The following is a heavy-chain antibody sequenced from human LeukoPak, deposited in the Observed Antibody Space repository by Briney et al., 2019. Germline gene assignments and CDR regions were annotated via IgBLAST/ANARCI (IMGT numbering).Heavy chain of an antibody. J-gene: IGHJ5*02. CDR2: ISAYNGNT. V-gene: IGHV1-18*01. CDR1: GYTLTSYG. Sequence: ASVKVSCKASGYTLTSYGISGVRQAPGQGLEWMGWISAYNGNTNNAQKLQGRVTMTSDTSTSTAYMELRSLRSDDTAVYYCASSAGGWFDPWGQGTLVTVSS. D-gene: IGHD4-23*01. CDR3: ASSAGGWFDP.